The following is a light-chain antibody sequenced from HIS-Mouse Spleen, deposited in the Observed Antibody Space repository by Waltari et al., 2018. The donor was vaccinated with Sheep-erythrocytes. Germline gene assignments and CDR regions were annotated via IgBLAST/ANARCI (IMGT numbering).Light chain of an antibody. V-gene: IGLV2-11*01. CDR3: CSYAGSYNHV. Sequence: QSALTQPRSVSGSPGPSVTISCTGTSSDVGCYNHVSWYQQHPGKAPKLMIYDVSKRPSGVPDRFSGSKSGNTASLTISGLQAEDEADYYCCSYAGSYNHVFATGTKVTVL. CDR1: SSDVGCYNH. CDR2: DVS. J-gene: IGLJ1*01.